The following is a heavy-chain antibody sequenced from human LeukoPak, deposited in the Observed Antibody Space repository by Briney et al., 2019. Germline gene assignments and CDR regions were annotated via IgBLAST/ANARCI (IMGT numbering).Heavy chain of an antibody. Sequence: GASVEVSCKASGYTFTNYYMSWVRQAPGQGLEWMGIINPSGGSTTYAQKFQGGVTMTRDTSTSTVYMELSSLSSEDTAVYYCARDVASSGYYWDWGQGTLVTVPS. J-gene: IGHJ4*02. CDR1: GYTFTNYY. D-gene: IGHD3-22*01. CDR2: INPSGGST. CDR3: ARDVASSGYYWD. V-gene: IGHV1-46*01.